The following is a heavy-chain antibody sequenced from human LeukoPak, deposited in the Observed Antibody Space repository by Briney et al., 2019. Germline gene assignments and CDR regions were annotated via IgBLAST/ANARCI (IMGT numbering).Heavy chain of an antibody. J-gene: IGHJ6*02. Sequence: GGSLRLSCAASGFPFSSHAMSWVRQPPGKGLEWVAAISNGKTYYADSVRGRFAISRDDSKNTLYLQMNSLRAEDTAVYYCAKTAVAKNDYYGMDVWGQGTTVTVSS. CDR3: AKTAVAKNDYYGMDV. CDR1: GFPFSSHA. CDR2: ISNGKT. D-gene: IGHD6-19*01. V-gene: IGHV3-23*01.